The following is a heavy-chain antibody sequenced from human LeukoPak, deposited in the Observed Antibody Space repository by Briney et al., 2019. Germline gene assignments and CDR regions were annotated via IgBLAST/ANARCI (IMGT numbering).Heavy chain of an antibody. J-gene: IGHJ4*02. CDR1: GFSFGDHA. CDR2: ISGDGGST. D-gene: IGHD3-3*01. V-gene: IGHV3-43*02. Sequence: GGSLTLSCAASGFSFGDHAMHWVRQAPGRGLEWVSLISGDGGSTYYADSVKGRFTISRDNSKNSLFLQMNSLRTGDTALYYCAKGDGLTILAPTRYWGQGTLATVSS. CDR3: AKGDGLTILAPTRY.